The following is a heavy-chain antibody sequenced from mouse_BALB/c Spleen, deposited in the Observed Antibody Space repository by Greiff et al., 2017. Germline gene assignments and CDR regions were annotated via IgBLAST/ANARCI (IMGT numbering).Heavy chain of an antibody. Sequence: EVKLMESGGGLVKPGGSLKLSCAASGFTFSSYTMSWVRQTPEKRLEWVATISSGGSYTYYPDSVKGRFTISRDNAKNTLYLQMSSLKSEDTAMYYCTRDRTTGNWGQGTTLTVSS. J-gene: IGHJ2*01. CDR3: TRDRTTGN. D-gene: IGHD1-1*01. CDR1: GFTFSSYT. CDR2: ISSGGSYT. V-gene: IGHV5-6-4*01.